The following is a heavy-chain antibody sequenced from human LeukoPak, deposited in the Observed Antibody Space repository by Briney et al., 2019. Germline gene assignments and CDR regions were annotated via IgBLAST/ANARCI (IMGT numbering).Heavy chain of an antibody. CDR3: TTWNYDILTGYSI. J-gene: IGHJ3*02. CDR1: GFSFKNVW. CDR2: IKSKTHGGTT. V-gene: IGHV3-15*01. Sequence: GGSLRLSCAASGFSFKNVWMSWVRQAPGKGLEWVGRIKSKTHGGTTDYAAAVKGRFTISRDDSKSTLYLQMNSLKTEDTALYYCTTWNYDILTGYSIWGQGTLVTVSS. D-gene: IGHD3-9*01.